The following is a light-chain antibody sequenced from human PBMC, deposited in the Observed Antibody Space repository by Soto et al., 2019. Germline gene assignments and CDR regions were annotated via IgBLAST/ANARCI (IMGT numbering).Light chain of an antibody. CDR2: DNH. CDR1: SSNIGNNY. J-gene: IGLJ1*01. CDR3: GTWDSSLSAAV. Sequence: QSVLTQPPSVSAAPGQKVTISCSGSSSNIGNNYVSWYQQLPGTAPKLLIYDNHKRPSGIPDRFSGSKSGTSATLGITGLQTGDEADYYCGTWDSSLSAAVFGTGTKLTVL. V-gene: IGLV1-51*01.